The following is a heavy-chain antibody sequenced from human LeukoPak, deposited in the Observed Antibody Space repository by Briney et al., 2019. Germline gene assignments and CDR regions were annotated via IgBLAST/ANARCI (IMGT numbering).Heavy chain of an antibody. CDR1: GFTFSNWA. CDR2: ISGDGGGT. CDR3: AKWAGSGEQTKRYFGPFDF. V-gene: IGHV3-23*01. Sequence: GGSLRLSCVASGFTFSNWAITWVRQAPGMGLEWVSSISGDGGGTYYADSVKGRFTVSRDNSKNTLYLELNSLRVEDTAVYYCAKWAGSGEQTKRYFGPFDFWGQGTLVSVSS. D-gene: IGHD1/OR15-1a*01. J-gene: IGHJ4*02.